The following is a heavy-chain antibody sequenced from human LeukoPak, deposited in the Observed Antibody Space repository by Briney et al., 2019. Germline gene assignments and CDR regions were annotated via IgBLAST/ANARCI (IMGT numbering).Heavy chain of an antibody. D-gene: IGHD3-9*01. V-gene: IGHV1-8*01. CDR3: ARLPLTGYSRGYYYGMDV. Sequence: ASVKVSCKASGYTFTSYDINWVRQATGQGLEWMGWMNPNSGNTGYAQKFQGRVTMTRNTSISTAYMELSSLRSEDTAVYYCARLPLTGYSRGYYYGMDVWGQGTTVTVSS. J-gene: IGHJ6*02. CDR1: GYTFTSYD. CDR2: MNPNSGNT.